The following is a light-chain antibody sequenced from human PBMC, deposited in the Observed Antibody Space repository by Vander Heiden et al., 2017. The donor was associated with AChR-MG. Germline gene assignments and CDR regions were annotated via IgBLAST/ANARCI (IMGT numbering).Light chain of an antibody. V-gene: IGKV1-39*01. J-gene: IGKJ1*01. CDR3: LQSYSFPHT. CDR2: AAS. CDR1: QASQNNNNY. Sequence: DNQVTQSPSSLSASVGDRVTITCRPSQASQNNNNYLNWYQQKPGEPPKLLIYAASTLHSGVPSRFNGSGSGTHFTLTINNLQPEDFATHYCLQSYSFPHTFGQGTRVEIK.